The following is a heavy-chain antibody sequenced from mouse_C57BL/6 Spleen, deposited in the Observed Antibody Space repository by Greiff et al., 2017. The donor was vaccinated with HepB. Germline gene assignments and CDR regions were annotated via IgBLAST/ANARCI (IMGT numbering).Heavy chain of an antibody. CDR3: ASGGVYGNYEFAY. Sequence: QVQLQQPGAELVRSGSSVKLSCKASGYTFTSYWMHWVKQRPIQGLEWIGNIDPSDSETHYNQKFKDKATLTVDKSSSTAYMQLSSLTSEDSAVYYCASGGVYGNYEFAYWGQGTLVTVSA. J-gene: IGHJ3*01. D-gene: IGHD2-1*01. CDR2: IDPSDSET. V-gene: IGHV1-52*01. CDR1: GYTFTSYW.